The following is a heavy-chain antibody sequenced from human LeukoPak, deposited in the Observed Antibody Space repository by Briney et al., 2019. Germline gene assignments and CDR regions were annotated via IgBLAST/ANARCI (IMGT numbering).Heavy chain of an antibody. CDR2: IRYDGSNK. CDR1: GFTFSSYG. J-gene: IGHJ3*02. Sequence: SGGSLRLSCAASGFTFSSYGMHWVRQAPCKGLEWVAFIRYDGSNKYYADSVKGRFTISRDNSKNTLYLQMNSLRAEDTAVYYCAKVRGFVVVPAAIPTAGAFDIWGQGTMVTVSS. CDR3: AKVRGFVVVPAAIPTAGAFDI. V-gene: IGHV3-30*02. D-gene: IGHD2-2*02.